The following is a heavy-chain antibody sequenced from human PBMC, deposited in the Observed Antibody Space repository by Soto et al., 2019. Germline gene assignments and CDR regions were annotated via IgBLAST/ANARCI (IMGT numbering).Heavy chain of an antibody. CDR3: ARGRPYLRYYDILTGYYYFDY. CDR2: INHSGST. Sequence: QVQLQQWGAGLLKPSETLSLTCAVYGGSFSGYYWCWIRQPPGKGLEWIGEINHSGSTNYNPSLKSRVTISVDTSKSQFSLKLSSVTAADTAVYYCARGRPYLRYYDILTGYYYFDYWGQGTLVTVSS. D-gene: IGHD3-9*01. J-gene: IGHJ4*02. CDR1: GGSFSGYY. V-gene: IGHV4-34*01.